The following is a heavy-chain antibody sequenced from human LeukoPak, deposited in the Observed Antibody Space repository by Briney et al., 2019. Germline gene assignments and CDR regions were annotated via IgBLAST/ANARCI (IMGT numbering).Heavy chain of an antibody. J-gene: IGHJ6*03. V-gene: IGHV7-4-1*02. D-gene: IGHD4-23*01. CDR3: ARPELRWSAYYYMDV. CDR1: GYTFTSYA. Sequence: GASVKLSCKASGYTFTSYAMNWVRQAPGQGLEWMGWINTNTGNPTYAQGFTGRFVFSLDTSVSTAYLQISTLKAEDTAVYYCARPELRWSAYYYMDVWGKGTTVTVSS. CDR2: INTNTGNP.